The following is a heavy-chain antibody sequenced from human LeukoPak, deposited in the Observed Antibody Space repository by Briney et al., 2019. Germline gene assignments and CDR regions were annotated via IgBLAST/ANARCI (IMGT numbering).Heavy chain of an antibody. Sequence: GGSLRLSCAASGFTFSSYGMSWVRQAPGKGLEWVSAISGSGGSTYYADSVKGRFTISGDNSKSTLYLQMNSLRAEDTAVYYCAKDSRYGYRWDYDYWGQGTPVTVSS. CDR2: ISGSGGST. CDR3: AKDSRYGYRWDYDY. CDR1: GFTFSSYG. V-gene: IGHV3-23*01. J-gene: IGHJ4*02. D-gene: IGHD5-18*01.